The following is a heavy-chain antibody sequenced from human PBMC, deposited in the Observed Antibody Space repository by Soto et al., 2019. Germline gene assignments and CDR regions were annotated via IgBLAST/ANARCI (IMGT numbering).Heavy chain of an antibody. D-gene: IGHD6-13*01. Sequence: SETLSLTCAVYGGSFSGYYWSWIRQPPGKGREWIGEINHSGSTNYNPSLKSRVTISVDTSKNQFSLKLHSVTAADTAVYYCARFSSIHTFDIWGQGTMVTVSS. CDR2: INHSGST. V-gene: IGHV4-34*01. J-gene: IGHJ3*02. CDR1: GGSFSGYY. CDR3: ARFSSIHTFDI.